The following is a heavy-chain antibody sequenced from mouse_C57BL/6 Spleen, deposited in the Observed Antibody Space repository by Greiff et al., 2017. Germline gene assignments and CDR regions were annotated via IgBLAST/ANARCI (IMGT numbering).Heavy chain of an antibody. V-gene: IGHV1-61*01. CDR2: IYPSDSET. CDR3: ARSEDTTVYLDY. Sequence: VKLQQPGAELVRPGSSVKLSCKASGYTFTSYWMDWVKQRPGQGLEWIGNIYPSDSETHYNQKFKDKATLTVDKSSSTAYMQLSSLTSEDSAVYYCARSEDTTVYLDYWGQGTTLTVSS. J-gene: IGHJ2*01. D-gene: IGHD1-1*01. CDR1: GYTFTSYW.